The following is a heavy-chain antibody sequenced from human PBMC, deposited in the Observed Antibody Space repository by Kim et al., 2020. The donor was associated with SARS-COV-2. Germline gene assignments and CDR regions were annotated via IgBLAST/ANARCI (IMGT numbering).Heavy chain of an antibody. D-gene: IGHD3-22*01. CDR3: ARDFPGYYFAFDI. CDR2: IYSGGNT. Sequence: GGSLRLSRAASGFTVSSNYMSWVRQAPGKGLEWVSIIYSGGNTYYADSVKGRFTISRDISKNTLYLQMNSLRAEDTAVYYCARDFPGYYFAFDIWGQGTMVTVSS. J-gene: IGHJ3*02. CDR1: GFTVSSNY. V-gene: IGHV3-66*01.